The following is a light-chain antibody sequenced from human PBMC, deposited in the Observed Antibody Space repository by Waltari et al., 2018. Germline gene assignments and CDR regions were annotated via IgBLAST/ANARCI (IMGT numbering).Light chain of an antibody. CDR3: QQYNSYPS. Sequence: DIQMTQSPSTLSTSVGDRVTITCRASQSISSWLAWYQQKPGKAPKLLIYKASSLKSGVPSRFSGSGSGTEFTLTISSLQPDDFATYYCQQYNSYPSFGQ. CDR2: KAS. V-gene: IGKV1-5*03. CDR1: QSISSW. J-gene: IGKJ1*01.